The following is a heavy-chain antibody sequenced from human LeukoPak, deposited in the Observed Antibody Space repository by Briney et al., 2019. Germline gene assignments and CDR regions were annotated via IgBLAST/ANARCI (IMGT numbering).Heavy chain of an antibody. CDR1: GGSISSYY. V-gene: IGHV4-4*07. Sequence: SETLSLTCTVSGGSISSYYWSWIRQPAGKGPEWIGRIYTSGSTNYNPSLKSRVTMSVDTSKNQFSLKLSSVTAADTAVYYCASGENWGSFDYWGQGTLVTVSS. CDR3: ASGENWGSFDY. CDR2: IYTSGST. J-gene: IGHJ4*02. D-gene: IGHD7-27*01.